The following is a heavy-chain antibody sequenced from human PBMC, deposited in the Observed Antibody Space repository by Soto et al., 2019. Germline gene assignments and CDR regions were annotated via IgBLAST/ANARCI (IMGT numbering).Heavy chain of an antibody. J-gene: IGHJ4*02. Sequence: SETLSLTCTVSGGSISSYYWSWIRQPPGKGLEWIGYIYYSGSTNYNPSLKSRVTISVDTSKNQFSLKLSSVTAADTAVYYCARSEGLRIMIFGVVAYFDYWGQGTLVTVSS. CDR3: ARSEGLRIMIFGVVAYFDY. V-gene: IGHV4-59*01. D-gene: IGHD3-3*01. CDR2: IYYSGST. CDR1: GGSISSYY.